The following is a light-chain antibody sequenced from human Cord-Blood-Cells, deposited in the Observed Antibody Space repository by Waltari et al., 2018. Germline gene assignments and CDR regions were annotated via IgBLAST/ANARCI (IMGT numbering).Light chain of an antibody. CDR3: RQSIQLPYN. Sequence: DIVMTQTPLSLSVTPGQPGSISCQSSQSLLHSDGKTYLYWYLQKPGQAPQLLIYEVSNRFSGVPNRVSGRGSGTDVTQKITRVEADDVGVYYGRQSIQLPYNFGQGTKLEIK. J-gene: IGKJ2*01. CDR1: QSLLHSDGKTY. V-gene: IGKV2D-29*01. CDR2: EVS.